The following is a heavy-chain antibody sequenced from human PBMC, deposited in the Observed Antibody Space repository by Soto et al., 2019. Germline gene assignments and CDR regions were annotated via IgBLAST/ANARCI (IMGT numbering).Heavy chain of an antibody. D-gene: IGHD3-10*01. CDR3: AKVPPPITAQNFALDY. J-gene: IGHJ4*02. CDR2: ISYDGSNK. V-gene: IGHV3-30*18. Sequence: PGGSLRLSCAASGFTFSSYGMHWVRQAPGKGLEWVAVISYDGSNKYYADSVKGRFTISRDNSKNTLYLQMNSLRAEDTAVYYCAKVPPPITAQNFALDYWGQGTLVTVSS. CDR1: GFTFSSYG.